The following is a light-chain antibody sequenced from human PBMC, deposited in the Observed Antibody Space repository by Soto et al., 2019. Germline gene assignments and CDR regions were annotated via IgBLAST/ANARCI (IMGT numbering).Light chain of an antibody. CDR3: SSYTNTSTLVL. V-gene: IGLV2-14*01. Sequence: QSALTQPASVSGSPGQSITISCTGTRGDVGGYNYVSWYQQHPGKAPKLMIYEVISRPSGISNRFSGSRSGNTASLTISGLQAEEEADYYCSSYTNTSTLVLFGGGTKLTVL. CDR2: EVI. CDR1: RGDVGGYNY. J-gene: IGLJ2*01.